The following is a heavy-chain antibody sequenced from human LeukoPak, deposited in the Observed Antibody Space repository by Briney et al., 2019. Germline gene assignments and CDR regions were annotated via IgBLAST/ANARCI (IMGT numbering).Heavy chain of an antibody. D-gene: IGHD3-10*01. J-gene: IGHJ2*01. CDR1: GSPFTTYW. CDR3: ARLGGDTYYFGSASYPNWYFDL. V-gene: IGHV5-51*01. Sequence: GPPLKISSQASGSPFTTYWIGWVRQMPGRGLECMGIIYPDDSDPTYSPSFQGQVTIAADKSFSTAYLQRSSLKASDTAIYYCARLGGDTYYFGSASYPNWYFDLWGRGTLVTVSS. CDR2: IYPDDSDP.